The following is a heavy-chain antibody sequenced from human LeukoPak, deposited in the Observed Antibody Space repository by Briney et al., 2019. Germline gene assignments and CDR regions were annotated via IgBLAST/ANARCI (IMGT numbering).Heavy chain of an antibody. CDR1: GFTFSTYG. CDR3: AQEGGRRGFFDY. D-gene: IGHD3-22*01. CDR2: IGSDGNEK. V-gene: IGHV3-30*02. Sequence: GGSLRLSCAASGFTFSTYGMQWVRQAPGKGLEWVTFIGSDGNEKYYADSVKGRFTISRDNSRSTLYLQMNSLRVEDTAVYYCAQEGGRRGFFDYWGQGTLVTVSS. J-gene: IGHJ4*02.